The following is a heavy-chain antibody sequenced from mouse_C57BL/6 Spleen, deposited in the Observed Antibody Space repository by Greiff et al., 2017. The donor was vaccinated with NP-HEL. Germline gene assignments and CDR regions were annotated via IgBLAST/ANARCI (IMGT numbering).Heavy chain of an antibody. CDR3: AQIARGYYFDY. CDR2: LWWNDDK. D-gene: IGHD3-3*01. V-gene: IGHV8-5*01. CDR1: GFSLSTSNMG. Sequence: QVTLKESGPGLLQPSQTLSLTCSFSGFSLSTSNMGIGWIRQPSGKGLEWLAHLWWNDDKYYNPSLKSRPTVTKDTSNNQVLLKITSVDTAVTATYDCAQIARGYYFDYWGQGTTLTVSS. J-gene: IGHJ2*01.